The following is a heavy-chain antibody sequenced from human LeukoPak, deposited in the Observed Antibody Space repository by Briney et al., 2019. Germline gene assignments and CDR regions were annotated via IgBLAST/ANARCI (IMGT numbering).Heavy chain of an antibody. CDR3: ARAGIAAAAQYYFDY. D-gene: IGHD6-13*01. Sequence: PSETLSLTCAVYGGSFSGYYWSWIRQPPGKGLEWIGEINHSGSTNYNPSLKSRVTISVDTSKNQFSLKLSSVTAADTAVYYCARAGIAAAAQYYFDYWGQGTLVTVSS. CDR2: INHSGST. V-gene: IGHV4-34*01. CDR1: GGSFSGYY. J-gene: IGHJ4*02.